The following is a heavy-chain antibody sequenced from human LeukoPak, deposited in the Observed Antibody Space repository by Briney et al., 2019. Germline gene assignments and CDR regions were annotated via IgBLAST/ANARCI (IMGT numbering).Heavy chain of an antibody. J-gene: IGHJ3*02. Sequence: GESLKISCKVSGYTFSSYWIAWVRQMPGKGLECMGIIYPGDSDTRYSPSFQGQVTISADKSINTAYLQWSTMKASDSAMYYCARGRYTNSSGYSYDAFDIWGQGTTVTVSS. CDR3: ARGRYTNSSGYSYDAFDI. V-gene: IGHV5-51*01. CDR2: IYPGDSDT. D-gene: IGHD3-22*01. CDR1: GYTFSSYW.